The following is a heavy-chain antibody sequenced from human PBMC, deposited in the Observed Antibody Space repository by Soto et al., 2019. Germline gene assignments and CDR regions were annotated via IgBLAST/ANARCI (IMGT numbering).Heavy chain of an antibody. CDR3: ARVGVATISPFDY. V-gene: IGHV4-59*01. Sequence: SETLSLTCTVSGGSISSYYWGWIRQPPGKGLEWIGYIYYSGSTNYNPSLKSRVTISVDTSKNQFSLKLSSVTAADTAVYYCARVGVATISPFDYWGQGTLVTVSS. CDR2: IYYSGST. CDR1: GGSISSYY. J-gene: IGHJ4*02. D-gene: IGHD5-12*01.